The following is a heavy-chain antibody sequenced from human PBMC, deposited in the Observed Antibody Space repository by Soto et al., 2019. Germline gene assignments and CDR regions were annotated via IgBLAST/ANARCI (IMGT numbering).Heavy chain of an antibody. Sequence: EVQLVESGGDLVQPGGSLRLSCAASGFTFTSYWMHWVRQSPGKGLVWVSRINPDGSRTSCADSVKGRFTISRDNAKNTLYLQMNSLGADDTAVYYCARVAVTTYYFDYWGHGTLVTVSS. V-gene: IGHV3-74*01. CDR1: GFTFTSYW. D-gene: IGHD4-17*01. J-gene: IGHJ4*01. CDR3: ARVAVTTYYFDY. CDR2: INPDGSRT.